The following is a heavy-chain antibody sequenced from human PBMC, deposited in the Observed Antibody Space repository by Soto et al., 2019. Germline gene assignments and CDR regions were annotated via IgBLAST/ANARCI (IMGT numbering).Heavy chain of an antibody. D-gene: IGHD3-22*01. Sequence: EVQLLESGGGLAQPGGSLRLSCAASGFTFSSYGMSGVRQAPGKGLEWVSSICRGGDTYYGDSAKGRFTISRDNSKNTLYLQMTSLRDEDTAVYYCSTRGGSSGPEYYFDYWGQGTLVTVSS. J-gene: IGHJ4*02. CDR1: GFTFSSYG. V-gene: IGHV3-23*01. CDR2: ICRGGDT. CDR3: STRGGSSGPEYYFDY.